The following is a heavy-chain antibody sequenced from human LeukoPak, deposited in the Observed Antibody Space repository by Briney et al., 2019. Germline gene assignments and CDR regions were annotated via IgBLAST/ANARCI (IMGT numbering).Heavy chain of an antibody. Sequence: RPSQTLSLTCTVSGGSISSGGYYWSWIRQHPGKGLEWIGYIYYSGSTYYNPSLKSRVTISVDTSKNQFSLKLSSVTAADTAVYYCARGVRSGTDSFDPWGQGTLVTVSS. V-gene: IGHV4-31*03. D-gene: IGHD1-1*01. J-gene: IGHJ5*02. CDR2: IYYSGST. CDR1: GGSISSGGYY. CDR3: ARGVRSGTDSFDP.